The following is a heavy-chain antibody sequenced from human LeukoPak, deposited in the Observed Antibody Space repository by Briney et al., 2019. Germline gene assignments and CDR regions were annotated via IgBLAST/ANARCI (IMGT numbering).Heavy chain of an antibody. CDR3: ARYREQWLVRYFGY. CDR1: GYTFTSYG. J-gene: IGHJ4*02. Sequence: ASVKVSCKASGYTFTSYGISWVRQAPGQGLEWMGWISAYNGNTNYAQKLQGRVTMTTDTSTSTAYMELRSLRSDDTAVYYCARYREQWLVRYFGYWGQGTLVTVFS. D-gene: IGHD6-19*01. V-gene: IGHV1-18*01. CDR2: ISAYNGNT.